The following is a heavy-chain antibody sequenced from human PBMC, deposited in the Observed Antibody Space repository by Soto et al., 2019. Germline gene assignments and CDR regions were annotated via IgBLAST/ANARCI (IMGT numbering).Heavy chain of an antibody. J-gene: IGHJ6*02. CDR2: IYYSGST. V-gene: IGHV4-59*01. CDR1: GGSISSYY. CDR3: VRGHRPKYYYYYGMDV. Sequence: SETLSLTCTVSGGSISSYYWSWIRQPPGKGLKWIGYIYYSGSTNYNPSLKSRVTISVDTSKNQFSLKLSSVTAADTAVYYCVRGHRPKYYYYYGMDVWGQGTTVTVS.